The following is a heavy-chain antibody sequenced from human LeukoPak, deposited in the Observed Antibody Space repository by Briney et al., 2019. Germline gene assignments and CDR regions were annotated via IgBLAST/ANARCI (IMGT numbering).Heavy chain of an antibody. V-gene: IGHV3-23*01. CDR3: AKDRGYYGSGSYPPPTDY. CDR2: ISGSGGST. CDR1: GFTFSSYA. J-gene: IGHJ4*02. D-gene: IGHD3-10*01. Sequence: GGSLRLSCAASGFTFSSYAMSWVRQAPGKGLEWVSAISGSGGSTYYADSVKGRFTISRDNSKNTLHLQMNSLRAEDTAVYYCAKDRGYYGSGSYPPPTDYWGQGTLVTVSS.